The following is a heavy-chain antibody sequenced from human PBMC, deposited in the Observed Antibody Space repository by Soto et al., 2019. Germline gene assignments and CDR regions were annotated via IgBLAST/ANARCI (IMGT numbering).Heavy chain of an antibody. D-gene: IGHD6-13*01. Sequence: EVQLVESGGGLIQPGGSLRLSCAASGFTVSSNYMSWVRQAPGKGLEWVSVIYSGGSTYYADSVKGRFTISRDNSKNTLYLQMNSLRAEDTAVFYCARDRYSTVSFGYWGQGTLVTVSS. V-gene: IGHV3-53*01. CDR3: ARDRYSTVSFGY. CDR2: IYSGGST. J-gene: IGHJ4*02. CDR1: GFTVSSNY.